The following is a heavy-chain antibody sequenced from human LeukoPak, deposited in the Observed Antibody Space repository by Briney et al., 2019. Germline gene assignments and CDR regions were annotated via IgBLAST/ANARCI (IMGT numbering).Heavy chain of an antibody. CDR3: ARVRYFEVGASSWFDP. CDR1: GGSLRGYS. J-gene: IGHJ5*02. CDR2: INHSGRT. D-gene: IGHD1-26*01. Sequence: SEPLSLPCAVYGGSLRGYSWSWIGKPPGKGLKWIGEINHSGRTNYNPSLKSRVTISVDTSKNQFSLKLSSVTAADTAVYYCARVRYFEVGASSWFDPWGQGTLVTVSS. V-gene: IGHV4-34*01.